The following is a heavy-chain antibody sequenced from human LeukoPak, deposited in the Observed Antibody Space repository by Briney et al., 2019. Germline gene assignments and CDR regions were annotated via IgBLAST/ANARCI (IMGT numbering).Heavy chain of an antibody. D-gene: IGHD6-19*01. Sequence: PSETLSLTCAVSGGSISSGGYSWSWIRQPPGKGLEWIGYIYHSGSTYYNPSLKSRVTISVDRSKNQFSLKLSSGTAADTAVYYCARGRIAVAGARGFDYWGQGTLVTVSS. CDR2: IYHSGST. J-gene: IGHJ4*02. CDR3: ARGRIAVAGARGFDY. CDR1: GGSISSGGYS. V-gene: IGHV4-30-2*01.